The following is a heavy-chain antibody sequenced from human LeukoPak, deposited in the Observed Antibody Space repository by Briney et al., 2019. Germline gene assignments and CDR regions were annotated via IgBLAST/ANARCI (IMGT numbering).Heavy chain of an antibody. Sequence: GASVKVSCKASGYTFTGYYMHWVRQAPGQGLEWMGWINPNSGGTNYAQKFQGRVTMTRDTSISTAYMELSRLRSDDTAVYYCASTGGDSRGHDAFDIWGQGTMVTVSS. CDR3: ASTGGDSRGHDAFDI. CDR2: INPNSGGT. D-gene: IGHD3-22*01. CDR1: GYTFTGYY. V-gene: IGHV1-2*02. J-gene: IGHJ3*02.